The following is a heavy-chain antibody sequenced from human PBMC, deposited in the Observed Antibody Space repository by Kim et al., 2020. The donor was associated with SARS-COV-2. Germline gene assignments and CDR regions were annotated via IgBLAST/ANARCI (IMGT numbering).Heavy chain of an antibody. D-gene: IGHD3-22*01. J-gene: IGHJ3*02. V-gene: IGHV3-53*04. CDR2: IYSGGST. Sequence: GGSLRLSCAASGFTVSSNYMSWVRQAPGKGLEWVSVIYSGGSTYYADSVKGRFTISRHNSKNTLYLQMNSLRAEDTAVYYCATTYYYDSSGYYYPDAFDICGQGTMVTVSS. CDR3: ATTYYYDSSGYYYPDAFDI. CDR1: GFTVSSNY.